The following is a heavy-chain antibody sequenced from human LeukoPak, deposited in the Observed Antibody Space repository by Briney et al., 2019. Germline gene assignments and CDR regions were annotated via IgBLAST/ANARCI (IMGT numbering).Heavy chain of an antibody. V-gene: IGHV4-59*12. Sequence: SETLSLTCTVSDGSISSYYWSWIRQPPGKGLEWIGHIYDSGSTNYNPSLKSRVTISVDRSKNQFSLKLSSVTAADTAVYYCARGGYCSSTSCYRAEYFQHWGQGTLVTVSS. CDR3: ARGGYCSSTSCYRAEYFQH. CDR1: DGSISSYY. CDR2: IYDSGST. D-gene: IGHD2-2*01. J-gene: IGHJ1*01.